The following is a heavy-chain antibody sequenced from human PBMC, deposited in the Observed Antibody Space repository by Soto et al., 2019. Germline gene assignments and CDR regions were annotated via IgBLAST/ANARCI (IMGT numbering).Heavy chain of an antibody. CDR1: GGSISSGGYY. CDR3: ARVGSGWSFFDY. Sequence: SETLSLTCTVSGGSISSGGYYWSWIRQHPGKGLEWIGYIYYSGSTNYNPSLKSRVTMSVDTSKNQFSLKLSSVTAADTAVYYCARVGSGWSFFDYWGQGTLVTVSS. CDR2: IYYSGST. D-gene: IGHD6-19*01. V-gene: IGHV4-61*08. J-gene: IGHJ4*02.